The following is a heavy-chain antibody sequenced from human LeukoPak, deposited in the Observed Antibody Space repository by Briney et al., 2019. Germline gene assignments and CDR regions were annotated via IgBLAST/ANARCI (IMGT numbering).Heavy chain of an antibody. CDR1: GFTFSNYW. Sequence: PGGSLRLSCAASGFTFSNYWMTWVRQAPGKGLEWVANIKEDGSEKYYVDSVKGRFTISRDNAKNSLYLQMNSLRAEDTAAYYCVRGRDCDYWGQGALVTVSS. V-gene: IGHV3-7*05. D-gene: IGHD2-21*01. CDR2: IKEDGSEK. CDR3: VRGRDCDY. J-gene: IGHJ4*02.